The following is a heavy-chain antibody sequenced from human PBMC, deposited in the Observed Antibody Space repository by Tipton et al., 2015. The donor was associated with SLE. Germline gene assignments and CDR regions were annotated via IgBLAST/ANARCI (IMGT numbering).Heavy chain of an antibody. CDR1: GYTFTSYG. CDR3: ARGWAIVVRPAAPYNWFDP. D-gene: IGHD2-2*01. CDR2: ISAYNGNT. Sequence: QSGAEVKKPGASVKVSCKASGYTFTSYGISWVRQAPGQGLEWMGWISAYNGNTNYAQKLQGRVTLTSDTSTSTVYMELNSLRSEDTAVYFCARGWAIVVRPAAPYNWFDPWGQGTLVTVSS. J-gene: IGHJ5*02. V-gene: IGHV1-18*01.